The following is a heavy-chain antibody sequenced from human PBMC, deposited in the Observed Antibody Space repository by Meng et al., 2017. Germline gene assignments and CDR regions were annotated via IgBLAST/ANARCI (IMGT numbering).Heavy chain of an antibody. Sequence: QVQLQEWGAGLLTPSETLSLTCAVDGGSFSGYYWSWIRQPPGKGLEWIGEINHSGSTNYNPSLKSRVTISVDTSKNQFSLKLSSVTAADTAVYYCARVGKVVTAPLTYWGQGTLVTVSS. V-gene: IGHV4-34*01. J-gene: IGHJ4*02. CDR3: ARVGKVVTAPLTY. CDR1: GGSFSGYY. D-gene: IGHD2-21*02. CDR2: INHSGST.